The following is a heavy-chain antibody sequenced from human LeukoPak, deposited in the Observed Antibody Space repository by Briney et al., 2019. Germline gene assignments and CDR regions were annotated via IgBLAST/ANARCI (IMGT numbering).Heavy chain of an antibody. Sequence: SQTLSLTCTVSGGSISSGGYYWSWIRQHPGKGLEWIGYIYYSGSTYYNPSLKSRVTISVDRSKNQFSLKLSSVTAADTAVYYCARVGAEAEQWLVMYYFDYWGQGTLVTVSS. CDR3: ARVGAEAEQWLVMYYFDY. J-gene: IGHJ4*02. V-gene: IGHV4-31*03. D-gene: IGHD6-19*01. CDR1: GGSISSGGYY. CDR2: IYYSGST.